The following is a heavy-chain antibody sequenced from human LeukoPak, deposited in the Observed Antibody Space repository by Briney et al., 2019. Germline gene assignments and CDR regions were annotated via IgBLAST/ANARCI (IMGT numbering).Heavy chain of an antibody. CDR3: ARISYAVPSGWFDP. D-gene: IGHD4-17*01. J-gene: IGHJ5*02. CDR2: INPNSGGT. CDR1: GYTFTGYY. V-gene: IGHV1-2*02. Sequence: ASVKVSCKAAGYTFTGYYMHWVRRAPGQGLEWMGWINPNSGGTNYAQKFQGRVTMTRDTSISTAYMELSRLRSDDTAVYYCARISYAVPSGWFDPWGQGTLVTVSS.